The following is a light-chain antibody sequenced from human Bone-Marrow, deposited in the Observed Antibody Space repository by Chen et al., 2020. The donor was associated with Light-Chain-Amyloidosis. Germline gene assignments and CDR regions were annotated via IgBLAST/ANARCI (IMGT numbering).Light chain of an antibody. CDR1: QSVSSY. J-gene: IGKJ1*01. V-gene: IGKV3-11*01. Sequence: VLTQPPATLSLSPGKIATLSRRPSQSVSSYLVWYQPKPGQAPRLLIYDASNRATGIPARFSGSGSGTDFTLTISSLEPEDFAVYYCQQRSNWPRTFGQGTKVEIK. CDR3: QQRSNWPRT. CDR2: DAS.